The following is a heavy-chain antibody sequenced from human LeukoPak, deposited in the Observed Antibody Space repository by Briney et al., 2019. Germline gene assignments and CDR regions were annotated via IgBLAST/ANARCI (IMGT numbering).Heavy chain of an antibody. CDR1: GGSISSGGYY. CDR3: ARDSVVVREFDP. CDR2: IYYSGST. J-gene: IGHJ5*02. V-gene: IGHV4-31*03. D-gene: IGHD2-15*01. Sequence: SETLSLTCTVSGGSISSGGYYWSWIRQHPGKGLEWIGYIYYSGSTYYNPSVKSRVTISVDASKNQFSLKLSSVTAADTAVYYCARDSVVVREFDPWGQGTLVTVSS.